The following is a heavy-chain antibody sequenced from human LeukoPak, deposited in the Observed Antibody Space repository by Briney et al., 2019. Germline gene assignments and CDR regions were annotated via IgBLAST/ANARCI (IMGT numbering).Heavy chain of an antibody. V-gene: IGHV3-30*18. D-gene: IGHD3-22*01. Sequence: PGRSLRLSCAASGFTFSSYGMHWVRQAPGKGLEWVAVISYDGSNKYYADSVKGRFTISRDNSKNALYLLMNSLRAEDTAVYYCAKDDGYYDSSGYPDYWGQGTLVTVSS. CDR3: AKDDGYYDSSGYPDY. J-gene: IGHJ4*02. CDR2: ISYDGSNK. CDR1: GFTFSSYG.